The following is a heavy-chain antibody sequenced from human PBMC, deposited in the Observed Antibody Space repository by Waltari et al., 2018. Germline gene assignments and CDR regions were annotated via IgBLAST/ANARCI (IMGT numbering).Heavy chain of an antibody. CDR2: IYYSGST. J-gene: IGHJ6*02. D-gene: IGHD3-3*01. V-gene: IGHV4-39*07. CDR1: GGSISSSSYY. CDR3: ARDRITIFGVVIQDYYYGMDV. Sequence: QLQLQESGPGLVKPSETLSLTCTVSGGSISSSSYYWGWIRQPPGKGLEWIGSIYYSGSTYYNPSLKSRVTISVDTSKNQFSLKLSSVTAADTAVYYCARDRITIFGVVIQDYYYGMDVWGQGTTVTVSS.